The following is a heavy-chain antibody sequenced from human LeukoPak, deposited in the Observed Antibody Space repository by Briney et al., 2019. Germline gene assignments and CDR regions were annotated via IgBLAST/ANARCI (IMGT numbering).Heavy chain of an antibody. D-gene: IGHD2-2*02. CDR3: ARDPCSTSCYRGGYYYYYMDV. V-gene: IGHV1-69*13. Sequence: ASVKVSCKASGGTFSTYAISWVRQAPGQGLEWMGGIIPMFGTANYAQKFQGRVTITADESTNTAHMELSSLRSEDTAVYHCARDPCSTSCYRGGYYYYYMDVWGKGTTVTVSS. CDR1: GGTFSTYA. J-gene: IGHJ6*03. CDR2: IIPMFGTA.